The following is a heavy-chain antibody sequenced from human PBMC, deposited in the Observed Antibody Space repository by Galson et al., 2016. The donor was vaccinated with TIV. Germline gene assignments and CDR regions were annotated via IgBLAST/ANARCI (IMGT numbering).Heavy chain of an antibody. CDR1: GFPFSSFG. CDR2: IRYDGSRT. CDR3: ATGVVAHSYYVYGMNV. D-gene: IGHD2-15*01. J-gene: IGHJ6*02. Sequence: SLRLSCAASGFPFSSFGMHWVRQSPGKGPEWVALIRYDGSRTYYADSVKGRFTISRDDSKNTLYLQMNGLRRDDSAVYSCATGVVAHSYYVYGMNVWGQGTTVIVSS. V-gene: IGHV3-30*02.